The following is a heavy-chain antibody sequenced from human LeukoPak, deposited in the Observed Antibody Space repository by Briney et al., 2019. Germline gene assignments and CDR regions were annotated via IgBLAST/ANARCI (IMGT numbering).Heavy chain of an antibody. CDR1: GGSISSGGYY. CDR2: IYYSGST. J-gene: IGHJ6*02. Sequence: SQTLSLTCTVSGGSISSGGYYWSWIRQHPGKGLEWIGYIYYSGSTYYNPSLKSRATISVDTSKNQSSLKLSSVTAADTAVYYCARDQDCSSTSCYETYGMDVWGQGTTVTVSS. V-gene: IGHV4-31*03. CDR3: ARDQDCSSTSCYETYGMDV. D-gene: IGHD2-2*01.